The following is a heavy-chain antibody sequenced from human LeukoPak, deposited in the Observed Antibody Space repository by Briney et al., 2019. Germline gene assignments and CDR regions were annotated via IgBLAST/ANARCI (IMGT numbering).Heavy chain of an antibody. CDR1: GGTFSSYA. CDR3: ARDFPTVIYRIYYYYGMDV. D-gene: IGHD4-17*01. CDR2: IIPIFGTA. Sequence: WASVKVSCKASGGTFSSYAISWVRQAPGQGLEWMGGIIPIFGTANYAQKFQGRVTITADESTSTAYMELSSLRSEDTAVYYCARDFPTVIYRIYYYYGMDVWGQGTTVTVSS. J-gene: IGHJ6*02. V-gene: IGHV1-69*13.